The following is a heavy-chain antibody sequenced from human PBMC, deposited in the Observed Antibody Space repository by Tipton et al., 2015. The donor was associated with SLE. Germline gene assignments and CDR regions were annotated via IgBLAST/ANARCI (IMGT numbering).Heavy chain of an antibody. CDR3: ARGGRHCRGDCYPAAFDI. CDR1: AYSITNGYY. Sequence: TLSLTCTVSAYSITNGYYWGWIRQPPGKGLEWIGSIYYSGSTYYNPSLKSRVTISVDTSKNQLSLRLSSLTAADTAVYYCARGGRHCRGDCYPAAFDIWGQGTMVPVSS. V-gene: IGHV4-38-2*02. D-gene: IGHD2-21*01. CDR2: IYYSGST. J-gene: IGHJ3*02.